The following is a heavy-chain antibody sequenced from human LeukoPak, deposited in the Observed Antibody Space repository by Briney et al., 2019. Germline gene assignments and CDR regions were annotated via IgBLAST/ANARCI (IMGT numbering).Heavy chain of an antibody. J-gene: IGHJ5*02. CDR3: ATYPDYYGSGPFDP. CDR1: GYTFTSYD. V-gene: IGHV1-8*01. CDR2: MNPNSGNT. D-gene: IGHD3-10*01. Sequence: ASVKVSCKASGYTFTSYDINWVRQATGQGLEWMGWMNPNSGNTGYAQKFQGRVTMTEDTSTDTAYMELSSLRSEDTAVYYCATYPDYYGSGPFDPWGQGTLVTVSS.